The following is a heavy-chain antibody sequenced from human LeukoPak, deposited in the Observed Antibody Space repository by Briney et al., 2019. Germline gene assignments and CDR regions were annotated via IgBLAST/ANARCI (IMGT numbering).Heavy chain of an antibody. CDR1: GGSISSYC. V-gene: IGHV4-59*01. D-gene: IGHD1-14*01. J-gene: IGHJ4*02. CDR2: IYYSGST. Sequence: KSSETLSLTCTVSGGSISSYCWSWIRQPPGKGLEWIGYIYYSGSTNYNPSLKSRVTISVDTSKNQFSLRLSSVTAADTAVYYCVRDHSTSGFDYWGQGALVTVSS. CDR3: VRDHSTSGFDY.